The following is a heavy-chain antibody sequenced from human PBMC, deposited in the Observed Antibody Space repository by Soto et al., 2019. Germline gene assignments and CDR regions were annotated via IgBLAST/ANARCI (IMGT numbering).Heavy chain of an antibody. D-gene: IGHD6-13*01. Sequence: PSETLSLTCAVYGGSFSGYYWSWIRQPPGKGLEWIGEINHSGSTNYNPSLKSRVTISVDTSKNQFSLKLSSVTAADTAVYYCARGREQQLVRLDWFDPWGQGTLVTVSS. CDR1: GGSFSGYY. CDR2: INHSGST. CDR3: ARGREQQLVRLDWFDP. J-gene: IGHJ5*02. V-gene: IGHV4-34*01.